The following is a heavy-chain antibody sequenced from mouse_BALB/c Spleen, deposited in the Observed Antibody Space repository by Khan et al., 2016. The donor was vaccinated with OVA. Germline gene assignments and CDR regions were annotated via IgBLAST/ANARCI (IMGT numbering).Heavy chain of an antibody. CDR2: ISSGGTYT. V-gene: IGHV5-9-3*01. D-gene: IGHD2-4*01. Sequence: EVELVESGGGLVKPGGSLKLSCAASGFTFSRYAMSWVRQTPEKRLEWVATISSGGTYTYYPDSVKGRFTISRDNAKHTLYLQMSSLRSEATAMYYCARHEGITTGAMDYWGQGTSVTVSS. J-gene: IGHJ4*01. CDR1: GFTFSRYA. CDR3: ARHEGITTGAMDY.